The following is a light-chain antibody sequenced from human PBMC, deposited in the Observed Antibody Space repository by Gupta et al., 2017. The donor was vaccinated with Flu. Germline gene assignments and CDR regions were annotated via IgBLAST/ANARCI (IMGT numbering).Light chain of an antibody. CDR1: QSISSY. CDR3: QQSYSTPST. CDR2: TAS. J-gene: IGKJ2*02. V-gene: IGKV1-39*01. Sequence: IQITQSPSSLSASVGDRVTITCRASQSISSYLNWYQQKPGKAPKLLIYTASSLQSGVTSRFSGSGSGTDFALTISSLQPEDFATYDCQQSYSTPSTFGQGTKLEIK.